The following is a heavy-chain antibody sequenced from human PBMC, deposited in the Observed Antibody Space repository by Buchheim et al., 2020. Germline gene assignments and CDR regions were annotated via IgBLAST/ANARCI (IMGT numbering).Heavy chain of an antibody. D-gene: IGHD3-10*02. CDR3: ARSMSGALGYYYYYYGMDV. V-gene: IGHV3-7*01. J-gene: IGHJ6*02. CDR2: IKQDGSEK. Sequence: EVQLVESGGGLVQPGGSLRLSCAASGFTFSSYWMSWVRQAPGKGLEWVANIKQDGSEKYYVDSVKGRFTISRDKAKNSLYLQMNSLRAEDTAVYYCARSMSGALGYYYYYYGMDVWGQGTT. CDR1: GFTFSSYW.